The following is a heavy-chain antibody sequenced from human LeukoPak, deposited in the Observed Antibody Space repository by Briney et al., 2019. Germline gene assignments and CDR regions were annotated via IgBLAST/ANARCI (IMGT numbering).Heavy chain of an antibody. Sequence: KPSETLSLTCTVSDSSITSTYYWAWFRQPPGKGLEWIATVFRLQTVRTFNHPSLGSRVPMSLDPSHNQFSLNLTSVTAADTALYFCARVLHAPYLIDSWGQGTLVTVSS. CDR3: ARVLHAPYLIDS. J-gene: IGHJ4*02. CDR2: VFRLQTVRT. CDR1: DSSITSTYY. D-gene: IGHD4-11*01. V-gene: IGHV4-38-2*02.